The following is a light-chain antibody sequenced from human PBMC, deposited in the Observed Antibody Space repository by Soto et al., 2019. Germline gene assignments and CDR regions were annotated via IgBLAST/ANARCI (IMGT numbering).Light chain of an antibody. V-gene: IGKV3-11*01. CDR1: QSVSSD. Sequence: EIVLTQSPATLSLSPGERATLSCRASQSVSSDLAWYQQKPGQAPRLLIYEASNRATGIPARFSGSGSGTDFTLTISSLEPEDFAVYYCQQRSNLITFGQGTRLEIK. J-gene: IGKJ5*01. CDR2: EAS. CDR3: QQRSNLIT.